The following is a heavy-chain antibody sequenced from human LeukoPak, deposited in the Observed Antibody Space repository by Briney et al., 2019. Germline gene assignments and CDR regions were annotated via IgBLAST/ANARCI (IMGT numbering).Heavy chain of an antibody. J-gene: IGHJ4*02. CDR1: GGSISSSSYY. CDR3: ARQEMATIKTDY. Sequence: SETLSLTCTVSGGSISSSSYYWGWIRQPPGKGLEWIGSIYYSGSTYYNPSLKSRVTISVDTSKNQFSLKLSSVTAADTAVHYCARQEMATIKTDYWGQGTLVTVSS. CDR2: IYYSGST. D-gene: IGHD5-24*01. V-gene: IGHV4-39*01.